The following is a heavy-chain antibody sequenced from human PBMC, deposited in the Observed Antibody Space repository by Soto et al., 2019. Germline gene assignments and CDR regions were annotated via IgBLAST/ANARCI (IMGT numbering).Heavy chain of an antibody. CDR1: GFTFGGYY. CDR2: ISSSGGTI. J-gene: IGHJ6*03. D-gene: IGHD3-16*01. Sequence: QVQLVESGGGLVKPGGSLRLSCAASGFTFGGYYMSWIRQAPGKGLEWVSHISSSGGTIYYAGSVKGRFTISRDNAKNSLFLQMNSLRAEDTAVYYCASPLGITPCHYYMDVWGKGTTVTVSS. V-gene: IGHV3-11*01. CDR3: ASPLGITPCHYYMDV.